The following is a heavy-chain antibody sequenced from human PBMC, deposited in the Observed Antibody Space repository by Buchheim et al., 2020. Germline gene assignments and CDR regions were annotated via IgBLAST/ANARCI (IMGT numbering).Heavy chain of an antibody. CDR2: IKSQSNGGTT. J-gene: IGHJ4*02. Sequence: EVQLEESGGDLVKPGGSLRLSCAASGFTFSNAWMTWVRQAPGKGLEWVGRIKSQSNGGTTDYAAPVKGRFTISRDDPKDTLYLQMNSLNTEDTAIYYCIRNRLAGTGEDSWGQGTL. V-gene: IGHV3-15*01. D-gene: IGHD1-1*01. CDR3: IRNRLAGTGEDS. CDR1: GFTFSNAW.